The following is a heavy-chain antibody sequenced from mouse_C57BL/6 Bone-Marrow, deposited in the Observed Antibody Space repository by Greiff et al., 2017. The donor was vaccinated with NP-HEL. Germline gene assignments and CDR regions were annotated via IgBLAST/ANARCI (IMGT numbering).Heavy chain of an antibody. J-gene: IGHJ3*01. V-gene: IGHV1-18*01. CDR3: ARCDYDEFAY. Sequence: EVKVVESGPELVKPGASVKIPCKASGYTFTDYNMDWVKQSHGKGLEWIGAISPNNVCTIYNPKFKGTATLTVDKSSSTAYMELRSLTSEDTAVYYCARCDYDEFAYWGQGTLVTVSA. CDR1: GYTFTDYN. CDR2: ISPNNVCT. D-gene: IGHD2-4*01.